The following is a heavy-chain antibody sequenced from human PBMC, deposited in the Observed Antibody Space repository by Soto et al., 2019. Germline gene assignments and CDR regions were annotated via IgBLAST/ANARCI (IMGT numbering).Heavy chain of an antibody. CDR3: ARSPRSISAGGIDY. D-gene: IGHD6-13*01. CDR1: GGSISSGGYS. V-gene: IGHV4-30-2*01. J-gene: IGHJ4*02. Sequence: SETLSLTCAVSGGSISSGGYSWSWIRQPPGKGLEWIGYIYHSGSTYYNPSLKSRVTISVDRSKNQFSLKLYSVTAADTAVYYCARSPRSISAGGIDYWGQGILVTVSS. CDR2: IYHSGST.